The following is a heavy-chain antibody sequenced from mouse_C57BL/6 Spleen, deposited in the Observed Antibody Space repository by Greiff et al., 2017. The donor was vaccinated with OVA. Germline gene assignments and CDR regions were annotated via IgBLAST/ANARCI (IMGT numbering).Heavy chain of an antibody. CDR3: ARSDTTVVGPYDV. J-gene: IGHJ1*03. CDR1: GYTFTSYG. V-gene: IGHV1-81*01. CDR2: IYPRSGNT. D-gene: IGHD1-1*01. Sequence: LKESGAELARPGASVKLSCKASGYTFTSYGISWVKQRTGQGLEWIGEIYPRSGNTYYNEKFKGKATLTADKSSSTAYMELRSLTSEDSAVYFCARSDTTVVGPYDVWGTGTTVTVSS.